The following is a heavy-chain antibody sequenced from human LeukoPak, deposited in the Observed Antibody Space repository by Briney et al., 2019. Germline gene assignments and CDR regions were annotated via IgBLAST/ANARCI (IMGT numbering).Heavy chain of an antibody. D-gene: IGHD2-2*01. CDR1: GGSISGSSYY. CDR2: IYYSGST. Sequence: SETLSLTCTVSGGSISGSSYYWGWIRQPPGKGLEWIGSIYYSGSTYYNPSLKSRVTISGDTSKNQFSLKLSSVTAADTAVYYCARAESSTIFFDYWGQGTLVTVSS. V-gene: IGHV4-39*07. CDR3: ARAESSTIFFDY. J-gene: IGHJ4*02.